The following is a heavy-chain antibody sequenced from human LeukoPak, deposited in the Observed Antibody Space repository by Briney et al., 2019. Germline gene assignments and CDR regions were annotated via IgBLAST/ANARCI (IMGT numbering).Heavy chain of an antibody. J-gene: IGHJ4*02. Sequence: GGSLRLSCSASGFTFSDYDMNWVRQAPGKGLEWVSSISGLSSYTYYGESVKGRFSISRDNAKNSLYLQMNSLGAEDTATYYCGRAFPPLRTSSAGDLWGQGLLVTVSS. CDR2: ISGLSSYT. D-gene: IGHD3-16*01. CDR3: GRAFPPLRTSSAGDL. V-gene: IGHV3-21*01. CDR1: GFTFSDYD.